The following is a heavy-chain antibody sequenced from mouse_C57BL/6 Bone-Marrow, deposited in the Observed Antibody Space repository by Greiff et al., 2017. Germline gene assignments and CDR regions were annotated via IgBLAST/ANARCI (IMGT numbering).Heavy chain of an antibody. CDR3: ARPPYYYGSRYYAMDY. CDR2: IYPRSCNT. V-gene: IGHV1-81*01. CDR1: GYNFTSYG. J-gene: IGHJ4*01. D-gene: IGHD1-1*01. Sequence: QVQLQQSGAELARPGASVKLSCKASGYNFTSYGISWVKQRTGQGLEWIGEIYPRSCNTYYNEKFKGKATLTADKSSSTAYMELRSLTSEDSAVYFCARPPYYYGSRYYAMDYWGQGTSVTVSS.